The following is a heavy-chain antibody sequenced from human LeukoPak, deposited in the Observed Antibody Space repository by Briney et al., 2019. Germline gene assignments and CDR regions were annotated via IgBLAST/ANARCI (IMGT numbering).Heavy chain of an antibody. CDR3: AKYGLAGSDRYHDASDI. D-gene: IGHD3-10*01. V-gene: IGHV3-23*01. Sequence: GGSLRLSCAASGFTFSSYVMTWVRQAPGKGLEWVSAISGSGGSTHYADSVKGRSTISRDNSKNTLYLQMDSLRAEDTAVYYCAKYGLAGSDRYHDASDIWGQGTVVTVSS. CDR1: GFTFSSYV. J-gene: IGHJ3*02. CDR2: ISGSGGST.